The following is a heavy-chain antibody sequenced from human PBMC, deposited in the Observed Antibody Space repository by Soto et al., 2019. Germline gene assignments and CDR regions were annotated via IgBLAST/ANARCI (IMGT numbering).Heavy chain of an antibody. CDR3: ARGGYSSGWYS. D-gene: IGHD6-19*01. CDR1: GFTFSSYA. V-gene: IGHV3-30-3*01. Sequence: QVQLVESGGGVVQPGRSLRLSCAASGFTFSSYAMHWVRQAPGKGVEWVAVISYDGSNKYYADSVKGRFTISRDNSKNTLYLQMNSLRAEDTAVYYCARGGYSSGWYSWGQGTLVTVSS. CDR2: ISYDGSNK. J-gene: IGHJ4*02.